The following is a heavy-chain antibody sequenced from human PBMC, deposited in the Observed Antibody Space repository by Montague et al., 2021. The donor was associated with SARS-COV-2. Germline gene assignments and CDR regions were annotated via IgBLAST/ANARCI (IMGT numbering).Heavy chain of an antibody. V-gene: IGHV4-39*07. CDR2: IDYSGST. D-gene: IGHD6-13*01. CDR1: GGSISSSSYY. Sequence: SETLSLTCTVSGGSISSSSYYWGWIRQPPGKGLEWIGSIDYSGSTQYXPSLKSRVTISVDTSKNQFSLKLSSVTAADTAVYYCARVGRQQLVRLSGMDVWGQGTTVTVSS. CDR3: ARVGRQQLVRLSGMDV. J-gene: IGHJ6*02.